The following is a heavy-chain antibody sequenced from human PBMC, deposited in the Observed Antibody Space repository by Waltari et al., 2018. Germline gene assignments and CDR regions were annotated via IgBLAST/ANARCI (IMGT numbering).Heavy chain of an antibody. CDR2: INHRGST. Sequence: QVQLQQWGAGLLKPSETLSLTCAVYGGSFSGYYWSWIRQPPGKGLEWIGEINHRGSTNYNPSLKSRVTISVNTSKNQFSLKLSSVTAADTAVYYCARGLQGLDRRGMDVWGQGTTVTVSS. CDR1: GGSFSGYY. V-gene: IGHV4-34*01. D-gene: IGHD6-25*01. J-gene: IGHJ6*02. CDR3: ARGLQGLDRRGMDV.